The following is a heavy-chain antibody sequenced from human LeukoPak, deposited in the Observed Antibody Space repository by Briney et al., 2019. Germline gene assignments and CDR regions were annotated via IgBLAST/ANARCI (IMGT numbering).Heavy chain of an antibody. D-gene: IGHD6-13*01. CDR2: IKQDGSEK. CDR3: ARGLLAAAGIDY. Sequence: GGSLRLSWAAAGFTFSSYWMSWVRQAPGKGLEWVANIKQDGSEKSYVDSVKGRFPLSRDDAKKSLYLQMNSLRAEDTAVYYCARGLLAAAGIDYWGQGAVVTVSS. CDR1: GFTFSSYW. J-gene: IGHJ4*02. V-gene: IGHV3-7*04.